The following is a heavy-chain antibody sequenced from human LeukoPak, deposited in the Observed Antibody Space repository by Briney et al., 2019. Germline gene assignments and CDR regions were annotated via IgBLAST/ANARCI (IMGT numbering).Heavy chain of an antibody. CDR2: IYFSGSA. Sequence: PSETLSLTCAVYGGSFSGYFWSWIRQSPGKGLEWIGTIYFSGSAYYNPSLKSRVTISADTSKNQFSLKLSSVTAADTAVYYCASRRGLYWGQGTLVTVSS. CDR3: ASRRGLY. V-gene: IGHV4-34*01. J-gene: IGHJ4*02. D-gene: IGHD6-25*01. CDR1: GGSFSGYF.